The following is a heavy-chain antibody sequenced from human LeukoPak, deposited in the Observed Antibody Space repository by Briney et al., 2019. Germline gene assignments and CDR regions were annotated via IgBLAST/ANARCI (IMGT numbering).Heavy chain of an antibody. CDR1: GGTFSSYA. Sequence: GASVKVSCKASGGTFSSYAISWVRQAPGQGLEWMGRIIPIFGIANYAQKFQGRVTITADKSTSTAYMELSSLRSEDTAVYYCARDQVVVVAAPGYYFDYWGQGTLVTESS. D-gene: IGHD2-15*01. V-gene: IGHV1-69*04. CDR3: ARDQVVVVAAPGYYFDY. CDR2: IIPIFGIA. J-gene: IGHJ4*02.